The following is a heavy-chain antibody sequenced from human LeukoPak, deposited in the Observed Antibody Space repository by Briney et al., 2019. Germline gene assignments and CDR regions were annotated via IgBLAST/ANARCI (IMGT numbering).Heavy chain of an antibody. CDR1: GYTFTSYA. CDR3: ARDVGEYCSSFNCYASNY. D-gene: IGHD2-2*01. CDR2: INPHSGGT. V-gene: IGHV1-2*02. Sequence: ASVKVSCKASGYTFTSYAMNWVRQAPGQGLEWMGWINPHSGGTNYAQKFQGRVTMTRDTSISTAYMELSRLRSDDTAVYYCARDVGEYCSSFNCYASNYWGQGTLVTVSS. J-gene: IGHJ4*02.